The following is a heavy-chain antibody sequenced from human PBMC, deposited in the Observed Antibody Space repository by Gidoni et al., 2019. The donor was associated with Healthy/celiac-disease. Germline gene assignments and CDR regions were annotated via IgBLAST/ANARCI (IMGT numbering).Heavy chain of an antibody. CDR1: GYTFTGYY. V-gene: IGHV1-2*04. CDR3: ARDRSCSSTSCYTFDY. Sequence: QVQLVQSGAEVKKPGASVKVSCKASGYTFTGYYMPWVRQAPGQGLEWMGWINPNSGGTNYAQKFQGWVTMTRDTSISTAYMELSRLRSDDTAVYYCARDRSCSSTSCYTFDYWGQGTLVTVSS. J-gene: IGHJ4*02. CDR2: INPNSGGT. D-gene: IGHD2-2*02.